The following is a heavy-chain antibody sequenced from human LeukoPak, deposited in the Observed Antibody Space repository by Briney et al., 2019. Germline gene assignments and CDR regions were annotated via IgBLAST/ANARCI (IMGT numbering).Heavy chain of an antibody. CDR3: ARSLSGHHYYYYMDV. CDR1: GGSISSYY. J-gene: IGHJ6*03. Sequence: SETLSLTCTVSGGSISSYYWSWIRQSPGKGLECIGYIYYSGSTNYNPSLKSRVTISVDTSKNQFSLKLSSVTAADTAVYYCARSLSGHHYYYYMDVWGKGTTVTVSS. D-gene: IGHD3-9*01. V-gene: IGHV4-59*01. CDR2: IYYSGST.